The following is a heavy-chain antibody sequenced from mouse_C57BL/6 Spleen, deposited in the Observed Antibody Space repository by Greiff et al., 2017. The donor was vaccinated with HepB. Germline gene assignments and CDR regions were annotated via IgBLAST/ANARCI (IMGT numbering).Heavy chain of an antibody. V-gene: IGHV5-17*01. CDR3: ARDTSWYFDV. Sequence: EVKLQESGGGLVKPGGSLKFSCAASGFTFSDYGMHWVRQGPETGLEWVAYISSGSSTINYADKVKGRDTISIDKSYNTLYLQITSLRSEDTAMYYCARDTSWYFDVWGTGTTVTVSS. J-gene: IGHJ1*03. CDR2: ISSGSSTI. CDR1: GFTFSDYG.